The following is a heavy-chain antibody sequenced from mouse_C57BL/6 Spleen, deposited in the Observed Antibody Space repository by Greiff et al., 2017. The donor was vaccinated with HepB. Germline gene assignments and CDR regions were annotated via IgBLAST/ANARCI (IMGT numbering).Heavy chain of an antibody. Sequence: EVQLQESGPGLVKPSQSLSLTCSVSGYSFTSGYYWYWIRQFPGNKLEWMGYISYDSSNNYNPSLKNRISITRDTSKNQFFLKLNSVTTEDTATYYCAGDYDGAWFAYWGQGTLVTVSA. V-gene: IGHV3-6*01. CDR1: GYSFTSGYY. CDR2: ISYDSSN. CDR3: AGDYDGAWFAY. D-gene: IGHD2-12*01. J-gene: IGHJ3*01.